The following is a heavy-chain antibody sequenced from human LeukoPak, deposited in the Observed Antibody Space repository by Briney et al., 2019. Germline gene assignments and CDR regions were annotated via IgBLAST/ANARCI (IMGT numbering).Heavy chain of an antibody. D-gene: IGHD2-21*02. Sequence: KVSFKASGGTFSSYAISWVRPAPGQGLEWMGGIIPIFGTANYAQKFQGRVTITTDESTSTAYMELSSLRSEDTAVYYCARELARGGDYVNYFDYWGQGTLVTVSS. V-gene: IGHV1-69*05. CDR1: GGTFSSYA. CDR2: IIPIFGTA. CDR3: ARELARGGDYVNYFDY. J-gene: IGHJ4*02.